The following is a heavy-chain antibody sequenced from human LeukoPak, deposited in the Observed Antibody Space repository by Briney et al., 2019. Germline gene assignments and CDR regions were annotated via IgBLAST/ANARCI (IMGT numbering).Heavy chain of an antibody. V-gene: IGHV1-69*05. D-gene: IGHD5-24*01. J-gene: IGHJ4*02. Sequence: SVKVSCKPSGGTFSDYTVSWVRQAPGQGLEWMGGIIPVFQTPNYEQKFQGRLTITRDKFARTDYMELTSLISEDTAVYYCASASVEMATMDKYYFDYWGQGTLVTVSS. CDR2: IIPVFQTP. CDR1: GGTFSDYT. CDR3: ASASVEMATMDKYYFDY.